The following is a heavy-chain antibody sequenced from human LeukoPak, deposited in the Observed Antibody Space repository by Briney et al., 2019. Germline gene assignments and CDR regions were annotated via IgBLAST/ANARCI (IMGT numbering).Heavy chain of an antibody. CDR1: GGSISSGSYY. Sequence: SETLSLTCTVSGGSISSGSYYWSWIRQPAGKGLEWIGRIYTSGSTNYNPSLKSRVTISVDTSKNQFSLKLSSVTAADTAVYYCVRERTYCGGDCYGWFDPWGQGTLVTVSS. D-gene: IGHD2-21*02. CDR3: VRERTYCGGDCYGWFDP. CDR2: IYTSGST. J-gene: IGHJ5*02. V-gene: IGHV4-61*02.